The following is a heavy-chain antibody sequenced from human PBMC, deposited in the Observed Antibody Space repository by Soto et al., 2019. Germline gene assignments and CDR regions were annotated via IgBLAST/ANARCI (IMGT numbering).Heavy chain of an antibody. CDR2: IYYSGST. CDR3: ARRYGSAIDY. CDR1: GGSISSYY. D-gene: IGHD1-26*01. J-gene: IGHJ4*02. Sequence: QVQLQDSGPGLVKPSETLSLTCTVSGGSISSYYWSWIRQPPGKGLEWIGYIYYSGSTNYNPSLKSRVTLSVVTSKNQFSLKLSSVTAADTAVYYCARRYGSAIDYWGQGTLVTVSS. V-gene: IGHV4-59*08.